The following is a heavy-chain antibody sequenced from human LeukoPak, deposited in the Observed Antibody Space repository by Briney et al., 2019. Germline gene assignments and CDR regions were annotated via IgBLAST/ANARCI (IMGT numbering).Heavy chain of an antibody. J-gene: IGHJ4*02. CDR3: AKAFSSSWYGFDY. CDR2: ISGSGGGT. V-gene: IGHV3-23*01. Sequence: GGSLRLSCAASGFTFSNYAMTWVRQAPGKGLEWVSGISGSGGGTYYTDSVKGRFTISRDNSKNTLYLQMKSLGPEDTAIYYCAKAFSSSWYGFDYWGQGTLVTVSS. CDR1: GFTFSNYA. D-gene: IGHD6-13*01.